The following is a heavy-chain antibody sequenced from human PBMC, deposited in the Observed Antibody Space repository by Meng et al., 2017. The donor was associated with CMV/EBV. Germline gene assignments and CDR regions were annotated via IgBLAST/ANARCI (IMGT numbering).Heavy chain of an antibody. J-gene: IGHJ3*02. CDR1: GFTFSSYS. D-gene: IGHD2-21*01. V-gene: IGHV3-48*04. Sequence: GGSLRLSCAASGFTFSSYSMNWARQAPGKGLEWVSYISSSSSTIYYADSVKGRFTISRDNAKNSLYLQMNSLRAEDTAVYYCASRAYCGGDCFDAFDIWGQGTMVTVSS. CDR2: ISSSSSTI. CDR3: ASRAYCGGDCFDAFDI.